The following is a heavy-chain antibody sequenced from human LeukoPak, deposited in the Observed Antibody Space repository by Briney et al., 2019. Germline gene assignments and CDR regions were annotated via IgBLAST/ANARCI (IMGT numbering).Heavy chain of an antibody. V-gene: IGHV1-69*04. D-gene: IGHD2-15*01. Sequence: ASVKASCKASGGTFSSYAISWVRQAPGQGLEWMGRIIPILGIANYAQKFQGRVTITADKSTSTAYMELSSLRSEDTAVYYCARGSTESGGSALYYYYYMDVWGKGTTVTVSS. J-gene: IGHJ6*03. CDR3: ARGSTESGGSALYYYYYMDV. CDR2: IIPILGIA. CDR1: GGTFSSYA.